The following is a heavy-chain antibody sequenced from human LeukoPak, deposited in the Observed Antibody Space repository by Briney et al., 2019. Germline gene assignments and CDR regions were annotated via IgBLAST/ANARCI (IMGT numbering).Heavy chain of an antibody. CDR2: INSDGSST. V-gene: IGHV3-74*01. CDR3: AKDFQFLWFGES. Sequence: GGSLRLSCAASGFTFSSYWMHWVRQAPGKGLVWVSRINSDGSSTSYADSVKGRFTISRDNSKNTLYLQMNSLRAEDTAVYYCAKDFQFLWFGESWGQGTLVTVSS. D-gene: IGHD3-10*01. CDR1: GFTFSSYW. J-gene: IGHJ5*02.